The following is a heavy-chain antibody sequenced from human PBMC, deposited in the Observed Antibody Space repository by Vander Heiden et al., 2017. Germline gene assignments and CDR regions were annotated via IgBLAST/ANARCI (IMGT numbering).Heavy chain of an antibody. CDR1: GGTFSSYA. V-gene: IGHV1-69*06. J-gene: IGHJ6*02. CDR3: AREGEVGYCGGDCYSGYYYGMDV. CDR2: LIPIFGTA. D-gene: IGHD2-21*02. Sequence: ASGGTFSSYALSRVRQAPGQGLEWMGGLIPIFGTANYAQKFQGRVTLTADKSTSTAYMELSSLRSGDTAVYYCAREGEVGYCGGDCYSGYYYGMDVWGQGTTVTVSS.